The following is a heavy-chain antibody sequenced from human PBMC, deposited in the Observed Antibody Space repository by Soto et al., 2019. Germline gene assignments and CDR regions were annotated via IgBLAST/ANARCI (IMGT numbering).Heavy chain of an antibody. J-gene: IGHJ6*02. V-gene: IGHV3-74*01. CDR1: GFTFSSYW. Sequence: GGSLRLSCAASGFTFSSYWMHWVRQAPGKGLVWVSRINSDGSSTSYADSVKGRFTISRDNAKNTLYLQMNSLRAEDTAVYYCARXRVPYSNYEYYYYGMDVWGQGTTVSVSS. D-gene: IGHD4-4*01. CDR2: INSDGSST. CDR3: ARXRVPYSNYEYYYYGMDV.